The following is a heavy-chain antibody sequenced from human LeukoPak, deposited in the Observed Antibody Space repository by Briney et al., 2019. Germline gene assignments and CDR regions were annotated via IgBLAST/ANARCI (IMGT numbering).Heavy chain of an antibody. D-gene: IGHD4-17*01. J-gene: IGHJ5*02. CDR2: IYTSGST. V-gene: IGHV4-4*07. CDR1: GGSISSYY. Sequence: SETLPLTCTVSGGSISSYYWSWIRQPAGKGLEWIGRIYTSGSTNYNPSLKSRVTMSVDTSKNQFSLKLSSVTAADTAVYYCARDLAYDYGDYGRVAGGWFDPWGQGTLVTVSS. CDR3: ARDLAYDYGDYGRVAGGWFDP.